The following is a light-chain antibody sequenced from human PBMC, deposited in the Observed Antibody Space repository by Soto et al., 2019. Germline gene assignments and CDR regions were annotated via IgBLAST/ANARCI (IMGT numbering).Light chain of an antibody. Sequence: DIQMTQSPSSLSASVGDRVTITCRASQSISSYLNWYQQKPGKAPKLLIYAASSLQSGVPSRFSGSGSGTDSTPTISSLQPEDFATYYCQQSYSPLIPSGQGTRLEF. CDR2: AAS. J-gene: IGKJ5*01. V-gene: IGKV1-39*01. CDR1: QSISSY. CDR3: QQSYSPLIP.